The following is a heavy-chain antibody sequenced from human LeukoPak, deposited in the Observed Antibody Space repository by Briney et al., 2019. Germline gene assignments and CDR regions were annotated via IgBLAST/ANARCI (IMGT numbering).Heavy chain of an antibody. J-gene: IGHJ5*02. CDR3: ARDSWARAYDIDH. D-gene: IGHD5-12*01. Sequence: GASVKVSCKASGFTFTNYAISWVRQAPGQGLEWLAWISVDSGNTNYIRNLQGRVTLTTDTSTSTAYMELRNLRSDDTAVYYCARDSWARAYDIDHWGQGTLVTVSS. V-gene: IGHV1-18*01. CDR2: ISVDSGNT. CDR1: GFTFTNYA.